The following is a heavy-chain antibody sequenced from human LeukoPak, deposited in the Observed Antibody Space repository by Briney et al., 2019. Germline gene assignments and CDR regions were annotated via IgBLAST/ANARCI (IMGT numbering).Heavy chain of an antibody. D-gene: IGHD3-22*01. Sequence: GASVKVSCKASGYTFTGYYMHWVRQAPGQGLEWMRWINPNSGGTNYAQKFQGRVTMTRDTSISTAYMELSRLRSDDTAVYYCARGEGVVLLPDDYYYYMDVWGKGTTVTVSS. J-gene: IGHJ6*03. V-gene: IGHV1-2*02. CDR2: INPNSGGT. CDR3: ARGEGVVLLPDDYYYYMDV. CDR1: GYTFTGYY.